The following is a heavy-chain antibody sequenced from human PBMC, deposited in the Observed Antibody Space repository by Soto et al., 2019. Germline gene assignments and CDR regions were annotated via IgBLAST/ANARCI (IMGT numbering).Heavy chain of an antibody. CDR1: GGTFSSYA. CDR2: IIPIFGTA. CDR3: ATPRENYYGSGLMFDY. J-gene: IGHJ4*02. D-gene: IGHD3-10*01. Sequence: GASVKVSCKASGGTFSSYAISWVRQAPGQGLEWMGGIIPIFGTASYAQKFQGRVTITADESTSTAYIELSSLRSEDTAVYYCATPRENYYGSGLMFDYWGQGTLVTVSS. V-gene: IGHV1-69*13.